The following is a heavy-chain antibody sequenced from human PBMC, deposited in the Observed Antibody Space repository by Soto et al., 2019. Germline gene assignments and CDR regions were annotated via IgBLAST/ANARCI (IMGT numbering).Heavy chain of an antibody. Sequence: PGGSLRLSCTASGFSFSDYYMSWIRQAPGKGLEWVSYIVFRSNSIYYADSVKGRFTISRDNSKNTLYLQMSSLRAEDTAVYYCVKGGWELRDWFDPWGQGTLVTVSS. J-gene: IGHJ5*02. CDR3: VKGGWELRDWFDP. V-gene: IGHV3-11*04. D-gene: IGHD1-26*01. CDR2: IVFRSNSI. CDR1: GFSFSDYY.